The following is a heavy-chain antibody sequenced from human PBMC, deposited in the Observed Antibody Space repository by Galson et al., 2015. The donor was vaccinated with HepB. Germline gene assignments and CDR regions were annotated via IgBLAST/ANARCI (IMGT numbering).Heavy chain of an antibody. CDR1: GFTFGDYV. J-gene: IGHJ4*02. CDR2: MRSKAYGGET. Sequence: SLRLSCAAFGFTFGDYVMSWFRQAPGKGLEWVAFMRSKAYGGETDYAASIKGRFTISRDDSTSIAYLQLNSLIVEDTAVYYCARHPQSGTWGRLDYWGQGTLVTVSS. CDR3: ARHPQSGTWGRLDY. D-gene: IGHD1-26*01. V-gene: IGHV3-49*03.